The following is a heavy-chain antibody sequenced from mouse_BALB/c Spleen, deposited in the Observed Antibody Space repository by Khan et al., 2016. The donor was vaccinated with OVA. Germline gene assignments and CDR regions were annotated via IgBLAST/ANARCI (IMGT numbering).Heavy chain of an antibody. CDR1: GFIFSSYS. J-gene: IGHJ3*01. CDR3: ASHLTGSFAY. D-gene: IGHD4-1*01. CDR2: ISSGGDYT. Sequence: EVMLVESGGDLVKPGGSLKLSCAASGFIFSSYSMSWVRQTPDKRLEWVATISSGGDYTYYPDSVKGRFTISRADAKTTLYLQMSSLKSEDTAMYYCASHLTGSFAYWGQGTLVTVSA. V-gene: IGHV5-6*01.